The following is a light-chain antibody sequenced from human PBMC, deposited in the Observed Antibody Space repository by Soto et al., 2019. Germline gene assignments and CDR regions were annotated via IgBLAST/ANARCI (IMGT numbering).Light chain of an antibody. J-gene: IGKJ1*01. Sequence: ETVLTQSPATLSLSPGERATLSCRASQTIRSNYLAWYRQTPGQAPRLLIYGASNRATGIADRFSGSGSGTDFTLIFSRLEPEDFALYYCQQYGSSPWTFGQGTKLDIK. V-gene: IGKV3-20*01. CDR3: QQYGSSPWT. CDR1: QTIRSNY. CDR2: GAS.